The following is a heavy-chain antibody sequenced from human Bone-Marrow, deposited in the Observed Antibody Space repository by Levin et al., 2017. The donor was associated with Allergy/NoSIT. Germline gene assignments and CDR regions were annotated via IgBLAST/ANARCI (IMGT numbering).Heavy chain of an antibody. J-gene: IGHJ4*02. Sequence: GESLKISCAASGFTFSTYAMGWVRQAPGKGLEWVSGISSSGGDTYYADSVEGRFTTSRDNPSNTLYLQMNNLRAEDTAVYYCAKAGVLTVKYYFDYWGQGTLVTVSS. D-gene: IGHD4/OR15-4a*01. CDR1: GFTFSTYA. V-gene: IGHV3-23*01. CDR3: AKAGVLTVKYYFDY. CDR2: ISSSGGDT.